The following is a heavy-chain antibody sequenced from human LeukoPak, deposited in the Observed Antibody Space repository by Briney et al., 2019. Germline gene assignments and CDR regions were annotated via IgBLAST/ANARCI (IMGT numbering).Heavy chain of an antibody. D-gene: IGHD5-12*01. V-gene: IGHV3-21*01. CDR2: ISSGSSYI. CDR3: ARVGAMIGALNAFDI. Sequence: GGSLRLSCAASGFTFSSYSMNWVRQAPGKGLEWVSSISSGSSYIYYADSVKGRFTISRDNAKNSLYLQMNSLRAEDTAVYYCARVGAMIGALNAFDIWGQGTMVTVSS. CDR1: GFTFSSYS. J-gene: IGHJ3*02.